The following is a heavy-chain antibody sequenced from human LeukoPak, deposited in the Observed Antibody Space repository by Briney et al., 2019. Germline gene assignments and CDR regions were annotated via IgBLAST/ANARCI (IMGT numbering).Heavy chain of an antibody. Sequence: PGGSLRLSCAASGFTFSSYEMNWVRQPPGKGLEWIGSIYYSGSTYYNPSLKSRVTISVDTSKNQFSLKLSSVTAADTAVYYCARHPLAAAGIYFQHWGQGTLVTVSS. CDR2: IYYSGST. V-gene: IGHV4-39*01. CDR1: GFTFSSYE. CDR3: ARHPLAAAGIYFQH. J-gene: IGHJ1*01. D-gene: IGHD6-13*01.